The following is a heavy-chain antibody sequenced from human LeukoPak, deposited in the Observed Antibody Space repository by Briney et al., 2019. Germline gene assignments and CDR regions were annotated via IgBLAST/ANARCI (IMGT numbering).Heavy chain of an antibody. CDR1: GGSISSYY. CDR3: ARVEYYAIDY. D-gene: IGHD2-2*01. CDR2: IYYRGST. J-gene: IGHJ4*02. Sequence: SETLSLTCTVSGGSISSYYWSWIRQPPGKGLEWIGYIYYRGSTNYNPSLKSRVTISVDTSKNQFSLKLSSVTAADTAVYYCARVEYYAIDYWGQGALVTVSS. V-gene: IGHV4-59*01.